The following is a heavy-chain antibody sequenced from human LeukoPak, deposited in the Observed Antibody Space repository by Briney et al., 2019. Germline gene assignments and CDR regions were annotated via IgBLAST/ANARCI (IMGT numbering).Heavy chain of an antibody. CDR1: GGSISSYY. D-gene: IGHD3-22*01. Sequence: SETLSLTCTVSGGSISSYYWSWIRQPPGKGLEWIGYIYYSGSTNYNPSLKSRVTISVDTSKNQFSLKLSSVTAADTAVYYCARDSMIADAFDTWGQGTMVTVSS. CDR2: IYYSGST. J-gene: IGHJ3*02. CDR3: ARDSMIADAFDT. V-gene: IGHV4-59*01.